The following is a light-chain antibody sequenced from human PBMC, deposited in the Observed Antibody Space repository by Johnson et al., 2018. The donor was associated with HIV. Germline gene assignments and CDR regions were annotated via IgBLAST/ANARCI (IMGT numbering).Light chain of an antibody. CDR3: GTWGGV. Sequence: QSVLTQPPSVSAAPGQKVTISCSGSSSNIGNNYVSWYQHLPGTAPKLLIYENTKRPSGIPDRFSGSKSGTSATLGITGLQTGDEADYYCGTWGGVFGTGTKVTVL. CDR1: SSNIGNNY. CDR2: ENT. J-gene: IGLJ1*01. V-gene: IGLV1-51*02.